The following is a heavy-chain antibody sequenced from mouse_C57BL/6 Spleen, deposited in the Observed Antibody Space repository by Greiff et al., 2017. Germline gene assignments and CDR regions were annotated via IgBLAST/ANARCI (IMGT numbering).Heavy chain of an antibody. CDR1: GFNIKDYY. V-gene: IGHV14-2*01. CDR2: IDPEDGET. CDR3: ARTVDY. Sequence: EVMLVESGAELVKPGASVKLSCTASGFNIKDYYMHWVKQRTEQGLEWIGRIDPEDGETKYAPNFQGKASITADTSSNTASLQLSSLTSEDTAVYYCARTVDYWGQGTTLTVSS. J-gene: IGHJ2*01.